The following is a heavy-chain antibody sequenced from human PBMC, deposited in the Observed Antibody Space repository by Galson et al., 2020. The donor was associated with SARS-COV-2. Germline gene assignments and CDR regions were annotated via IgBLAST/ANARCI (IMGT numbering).Heavy chain of an antibody. CDR3: ARGRYDNSGYGFSGFDY. J-gene: IGHJ4*02. D-gene: IGHD3-22*01. V-gene: IGHV3-72*01. CDR1: GFIFSDHY. Sequence: GESLKISCAASGFIFSDHYMDWVRQAPGKGLEWVARSRNKANSYTTDYAASVKGRFIISRDDSKNSLFLQMSSLKIEDAAVYYCARGRYDNSGYGFSGFDYWGQGTLVTVSS. CDR2: SRNKANSYTT.